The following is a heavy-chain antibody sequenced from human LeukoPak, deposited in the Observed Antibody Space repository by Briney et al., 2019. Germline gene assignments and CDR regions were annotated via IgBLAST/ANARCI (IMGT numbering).Heavy chain of an antibody. CDR3: VRSTAVLPFDY. Sequence: GSLRLSCAASGFTLSDYWMHWVRQGPGKGPVWVSRINPDGSSTNDADFVKGRFTISRDNAKNTLNLQMNSLRAEDTAVYYCVRSTAVLPFDYWGQGIPVTVSS. J-gene: IGHJ4*02. D-gene: IGHD6-6*01. V-gene: IGHV3-74*01. CDR2: INPDGSST. CDR1: GFTLSDYW.